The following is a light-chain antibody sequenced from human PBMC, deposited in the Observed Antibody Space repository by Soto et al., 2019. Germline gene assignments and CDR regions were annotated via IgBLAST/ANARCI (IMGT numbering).Light chain of an antibody. CDR1: QSISSY. CDR2: AAS. CDR3: QQSYSTPRT. V-gene: IGKV1-39*01. J-gene: IGKJ1*01. Sequence: DIQMTQSPSSLSASVGDGVTITCRASQSISSYLNWYQQKPGKAPKLLIYAASSLQSGVLSRFSGSGSGTDLTLTISSLQPEDFATYYCQQSYSTPRTFGQGTKVDIK.